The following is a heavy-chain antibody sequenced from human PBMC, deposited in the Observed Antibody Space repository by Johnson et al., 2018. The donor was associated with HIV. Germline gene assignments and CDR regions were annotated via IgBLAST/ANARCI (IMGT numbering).Heavy chain of an antibody. CDR3: ARELPSYDILTGPGAFDI. J-gene: IGHJ3*02. CDR2: ISYDGNNK. D-gene: IGHD3-9*01. CDR1: GFTFSSYA. V-gene: IGHV3-30*03. Sequence: QMMLVESGGGLVQPGGSLRLSCAASGFTFSSYAMSWVRQAPGKGLEWVAVISYDGNNKYYADSVKGRFTITRDNSKKTLYLQMNSLRAGDTAVYYCARELPSYDILTGPGAFDIWGQGTMVTVSS.